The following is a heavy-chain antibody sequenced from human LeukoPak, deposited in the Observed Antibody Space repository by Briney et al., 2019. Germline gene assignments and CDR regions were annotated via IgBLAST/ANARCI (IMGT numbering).Heavy chain of an antibody. V-gene: IGHV3-21*04. Sequence: GGSLRLSCAASGFTFSSYSMNWVRQAPGKGLEWVSSISSSGSYIYYADSVKGRFTISRDNAKNTLYLQMNSLRAEDTAVYYCAKDRLDYYDILTGYADYWGQGTLVTVSS. CDR2: ISSSGSYI. CDR3: AKDRLDYYDILTGYADY. J-gene: IGHJ4*02. CDR1: GFTFSSYS. D-gene: IGHD3-9*01.